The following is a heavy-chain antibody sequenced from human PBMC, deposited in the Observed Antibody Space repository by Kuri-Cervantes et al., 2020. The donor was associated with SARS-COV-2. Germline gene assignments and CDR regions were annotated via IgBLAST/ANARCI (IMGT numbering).Heavy chain of an antibody. CDR1: GGTFSSYA. D-gene: IGHD3-3*01. CDR3: ASTIFGVDNWFDP. Sequence: SVKVSCKASGGTFSSYAISWVRQAPGQGLEWMGGIIPIFGTANYAQKFQGRVTITTDESTSTAYMELSSLRSEDTAVYYCASTIFGVDNWFDPWGQGTLVTVSS. V-gene: IGHV1-69*05. J-gene: IGHJ5*02. CDR2: IIPIFGTA.